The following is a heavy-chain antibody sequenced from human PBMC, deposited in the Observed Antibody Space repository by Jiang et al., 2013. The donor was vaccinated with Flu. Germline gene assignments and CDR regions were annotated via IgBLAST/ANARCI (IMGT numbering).Heavy chain of an antibody. CDR2: IYSGGST. Sequence: QLVESGGGLVQPGGSLRLSCAASGFTVSSNYMSWVRQAPGKGLEWVSVIYSGGSTYYADSVKGRFTISRDNSKNTLYLQMNSLRAEDTAVYYCARDKAPGPYSNYDGDYWGQGTLVTVSS. V-gene: IGHV3-66*01. CDR3: ARDKAPGPYSNYDGDY. J-gene: IGHJ4*02. CDR1: GFTVSSNY. D-gene: IGHD4-11*01.